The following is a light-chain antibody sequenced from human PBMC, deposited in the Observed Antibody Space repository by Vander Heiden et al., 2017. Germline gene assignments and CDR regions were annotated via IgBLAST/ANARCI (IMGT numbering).Light chain of an antibody. J-gene: IGKJ3*01. CDR3: QQYGDSLFT. CDR1: HSISSSY. Sequence: EIVLTQSPCTLSLSPGERATLSCRASHSISSSYLAWYQQKPGQAPRLLIYGASTRATGIPDRFSGRGSGTDFTLTISRLEPEDFAVYYCQQYGDSLFTFGPGTKVDIK. V-gene: IGKV3-20*01. CDR2: GAS.